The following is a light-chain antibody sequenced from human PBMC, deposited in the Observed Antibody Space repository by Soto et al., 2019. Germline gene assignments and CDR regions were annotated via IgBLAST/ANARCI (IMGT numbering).Light chain of an antibody. CDR2: EVS. Sequence: DVVMTQTPLSLSAAPGQPASISCKYSQSLLHITGETFLFWYLQKPGQSPQLLIYEVSTRVSGVPDRFSGSGSGTDFTLEISRVETDDVGIYYCMQSTQLPPTFGQGTRLEIK. CDR3: MQSTQLPPT. J-gene: IGKJ5*01. CDR1: QSLLHITGETF. V-gene: IGKV2D-29*02.